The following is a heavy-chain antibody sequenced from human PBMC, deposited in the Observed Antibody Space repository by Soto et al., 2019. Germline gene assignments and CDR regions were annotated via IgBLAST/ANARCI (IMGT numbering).Heavy chain of an antibody. V-gene: IGHV3-30-3*01. D-gene: IGHD1-26*01. CDR1: GFTFSSYA. CDR3: ARGGELGATSWFDP. CDR2: ISYDGSNK. J-gene: IGHJ5*02. Sequence: ESGGGVVQPGRSLRLSCAASGFTFSSYAMHWVRQAPGKGLEWVAVISYDGSNKYYADSVKGRFTISRDNSKNTLYLQMNSLRAEDTAVYYCARGGELGATSWFDPWGQGTLVTVSS.